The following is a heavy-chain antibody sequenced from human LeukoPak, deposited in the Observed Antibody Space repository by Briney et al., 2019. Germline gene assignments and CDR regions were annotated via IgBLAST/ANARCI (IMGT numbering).Heavy chain of an antibody. V-gene: IGHV1-69*06. J-gene: IGHJ6*03. CDR1: GGTFSSYA. CDR2: IIPIFGTA. Sequence: GASVKVSCKASGGTFSSYAISWVRQAPGQGLEWMGGIIPIFGTANYAQEFQGRVTITADKSTSTAYMELSSLRSEDTAVYYCASFLGPYYYYYYYMDVWGKGTTVTVSS. CDR3: ASFLGPYYYYYYYMDV. D-gene: IGHD1-26*01.